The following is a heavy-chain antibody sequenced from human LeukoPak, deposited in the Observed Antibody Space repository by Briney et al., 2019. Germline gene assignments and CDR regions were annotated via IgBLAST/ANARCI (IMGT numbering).Heavy chain of an antibody. CDR3: ASHFDDQPTPYNRFDP. J-gene: IGHJ5*02. Sequence: PSETLSLTCTVSGGSISSSSYYWGSIRQPPGKWLEWIGSIYYSGSTYYNPSLKSRVTISVDTSKNQFSLKLSSVTAADTAVYYCASHFDDQPTPYNRFDPCRQGTLVTVSS. V-gene: IGHV4-39*01. CDR2: IYYSGST. CDR1: GGSISSSSYY. D-gene: IGHD2-2*01.